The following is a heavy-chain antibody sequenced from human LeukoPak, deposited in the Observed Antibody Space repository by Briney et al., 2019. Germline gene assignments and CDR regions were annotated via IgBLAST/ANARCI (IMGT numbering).Heavy chain of an antibody. Sequence: GGALRLSCAASGFTFSNAWRRCVRQAPGNGLEWVGRIKSKTYGGTTDYAAPVKDKSTISREDSKNTVELEMNRLKTEDTAVYYCTTERPLLVAVAGFGYFQHWGQGTLVTVSS. CDR3: TTERPLLVAVAGFGYFQH. CDR1: GFTFSNAW. CDR2: IKSKTYGGTT. V-gene: IGHV3-15*01. D-gene: IGHD6-19*01. J-gene: IGHJ1*01.